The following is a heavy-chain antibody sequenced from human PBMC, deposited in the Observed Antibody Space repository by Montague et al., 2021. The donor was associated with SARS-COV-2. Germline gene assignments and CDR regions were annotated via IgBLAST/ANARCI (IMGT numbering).Heavy chain of an antibody. CDR3: ARPGSVSGWFYFDD. V-gene: IGHV4-39*02. Sequence: SETLSLTCIVSGESIDRDTYYWGWIRQSPGKGLEWIGCLSSSASTYYNPSLRSRVTISMDTSKNHLSLKVNSVTATDTAVYFCARPGSVSGWFYFDDWGQGTLVSVSS. J-gene: IGHJ4*02. CDR1: GESIDRDTYY. CDR2: LSSSAST. D-gene: IGHD6-19*01.